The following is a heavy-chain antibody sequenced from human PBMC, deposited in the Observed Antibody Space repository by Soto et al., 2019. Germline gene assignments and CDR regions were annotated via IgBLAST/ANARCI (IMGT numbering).Heavy chain of an antibody. V-gene: IGHV3-73*02. CDR3: TRQSADYYGSGSLNWFDP. CDR1: GFTFSGSA. D-gene: IGHD3-10*01. J-gene: IGHJ5*02. Sequence: EVQLVESGGGLVQPGGSLKLSCAASGFTFSGSAMHWVRQASGKGREWVGRIRSKANSYATAYAASVKGRFTISRDDSKNTAYLQMNSLKTEDTAVYYCTRQSADYYGSGSLNWFDPWGQGTLVTVSS. CDR2: IRSKANSYAT.